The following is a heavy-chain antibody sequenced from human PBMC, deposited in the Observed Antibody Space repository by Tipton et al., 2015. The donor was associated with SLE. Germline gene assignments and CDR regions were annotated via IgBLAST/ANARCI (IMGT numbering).Heavy chain of an antibody. CDR2: ISGSGGST. CDR1: GFTFSSYA. CDR3: AKDPPPHRDGYNYYFDY. Sequence: SLRLSCAASGFTFSSYAMSWVRQAPGKGLEWVSAISGSGGSTYYADSVKGRFTISRDNSKNTLYLQMNSLRAEDTAVYYCAKDPPPHRDGYNYYFDYWGQGTLVTVSS. J-gene: IGHJ4*02. V-gene: IGHV3-23*01. D-gene: IGHD5-24*01.